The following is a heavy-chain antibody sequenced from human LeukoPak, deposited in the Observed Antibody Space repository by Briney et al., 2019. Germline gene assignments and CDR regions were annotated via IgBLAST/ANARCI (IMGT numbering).Heavy chain of an antibody. V-gene: IGHV4-59*01. CDR3: ARDGGDRFDP. J-gene: IGHJ5*02. Sequence: TSETLSLTCTVSGGSISSYYWSWIRQPPGKGLXWIGYIYYSGSTNYNPSLKSRVTISVDTSKNQFSLKLSSVTAADTAVYYCARDGGDRFDPWGQGTLVTVSS. CDR2: IYYSGST. CDR1: GGSISSYY. D-gene: IGHD2-21*01.